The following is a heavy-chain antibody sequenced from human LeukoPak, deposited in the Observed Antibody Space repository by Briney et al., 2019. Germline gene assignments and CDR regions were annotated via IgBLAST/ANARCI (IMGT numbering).Heavy chain of an antibody. CDR3: AIRSYYDTRGYYYFDY. CDR1: GYSFTSYC. J-gene: IGHJ4*02. CDR2: IYPADSDS. Sequence: GESLKISCKGSGYSFTSYCIAWVRQMPGKGLEWMGIIYPADSDSRYSPSFQGQVTISVDRSINTAYLQWSSLKASDTAMYYCAIRSYYDTRGYYYFDYWGQGTLVTVSS. V-gene: IGHV5-51*01. D-gene: IGHD3-22*01.